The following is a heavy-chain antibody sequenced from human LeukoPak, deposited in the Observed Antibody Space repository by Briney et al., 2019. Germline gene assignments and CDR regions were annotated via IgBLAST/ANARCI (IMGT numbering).Heavy chain of an antibody. J-gene: IGHJ4*02. D-gene: IGHD5-24*01. CDR3: ARWLQLRARYDY. V-gene: IGHV3-23*01. Sequence: GGSLRLSCAASGFTFSSYAMSWVRQAPGKGLEWVSAISGSGGSTYYADSVKGRFTISRDNSKNTLCLQMNSLRAEDTAVYYCARWLQLRARYDYWGQGTLVTVSS. CDR1: GFTFSSYA. CDR2: ISGSGGST.